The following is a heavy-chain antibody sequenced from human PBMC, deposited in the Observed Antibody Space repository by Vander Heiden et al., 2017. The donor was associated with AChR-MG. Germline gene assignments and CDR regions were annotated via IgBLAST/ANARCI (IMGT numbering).Heavy chain of an antibody. CDR3: ASQEEQFGPFDY. CDR1: GYTFTSYC. CDR2: INPSGGST. D-gene: IGHD1-1*01. V-gene: IGHV1-46*01. Sequence: QVQLVQSGAEVKKPGASVKVSCTASGYTFTSYCMHWVRQAPGQGLEWMGIINPSGGSTSYAQKFQGRVTMTRDTSTSTVYMELSSLRSEDTAVYYCASQEEQFGPFDYWGQGTLVTVSS. J-gene: IGHJ4*02.